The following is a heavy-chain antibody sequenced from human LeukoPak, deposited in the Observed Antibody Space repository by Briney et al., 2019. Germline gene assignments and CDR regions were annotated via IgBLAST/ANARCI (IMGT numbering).Heavy chain of an antibody. CDR1: GGSISSSSYY. CDR3: ATPGRLVGLTYYFDY. D-gene: IGHD4/OR15-4a*01. J-gene: IGHJ4*02. CDR2: IYYSRST. V-gene: IGHV4-39*01. Sequence: PSETLSLTCTVSGGSISSSSYYWGWIRQPPGKGLEWIGSIYYSRSTYYNPSLKSRVTISVDTSKNQFSLKLSSVTAADTAVYYCATPGRLVGLTYYFDYWGQGTLVTVSS.